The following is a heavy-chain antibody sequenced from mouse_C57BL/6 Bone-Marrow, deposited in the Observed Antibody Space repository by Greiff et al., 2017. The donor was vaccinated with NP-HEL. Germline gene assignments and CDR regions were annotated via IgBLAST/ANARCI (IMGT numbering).Heavy chain of an antibody. Sequence: QVQLQQSGAELARPGASVKLSCKASGYTFTSYGISWVKQRTGQGLEWIGEIYPRSGNTYYNEKFKGKATLTSDKSSSTAYMELRSLTSEDSAVYFCARGGYYDPLYAMDYWGQGTSVTVSS. CDR2: IYPRSGNT. D-gene: IGHD2-3*01. CDR1: GYTFTSYG. V-gene: IGHV1-81*01. J-gene: IGHJ4*01. CDR3: ARGGYYDPLYAMDY.